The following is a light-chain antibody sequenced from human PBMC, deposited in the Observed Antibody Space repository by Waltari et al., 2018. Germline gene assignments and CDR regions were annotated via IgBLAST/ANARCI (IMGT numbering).Light chain of an antibody. CDR2: SSN. CDR1: PSNIGTTT. CDR3: AAWDDSLNGLYV. V-gene: IGLV1-44*01. J-gene: IGLJ1*01. Sequence: QSVLTQPPSASGTPGQRLTISCSGSPSNIGTTTVNWYQQLPGTAPKHLIYSSNQRPSGVPDRFSGSKSGTSASLAISGLQSEDEADYYCAAWDDSLNGLYVFGPGTKVTVL.